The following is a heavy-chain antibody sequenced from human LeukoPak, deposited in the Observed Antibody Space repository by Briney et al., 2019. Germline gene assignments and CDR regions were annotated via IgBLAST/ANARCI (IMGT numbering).Heavy chain of an antibody. V-gene: IGHV1-69*05. CDR3: GRGDIVVVPAAMGGGWFDP. CDR1: GGTFSSYA. D-gene: IGHD2-2*01. Sequence: ASVKVSCKASGGTFSSYAISWVRQAPGQGLEWMEGIIPVFGTANYAQKFQGRVTITTDESTSTAYMELSSLRSEDTAVYYCGRGDIVVVPAAMGGGWFDPWGQGTLVTVSS. J-gene: IGHJ5*02. CDR2: IIPVFGTA.